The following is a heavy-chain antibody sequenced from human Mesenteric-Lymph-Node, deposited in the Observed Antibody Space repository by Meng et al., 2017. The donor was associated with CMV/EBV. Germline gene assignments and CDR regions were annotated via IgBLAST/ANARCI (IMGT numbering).Heavy chain of an antibody. J-gene: IGHJ4*01. V-gene: IGHV3-21*01. CDR2: ISRSSRHM. Sequence: GGSLRLSCATSGFTFSTYSMTWVRQAPGKGLEWVSSISRSSRHMYYADSVKGRFTMSRDNAENSLYRQMNSLRAEDTAVYYCARVVPTANWNDLDYWGQGTLVTVSS. CDR3: ARVVPTANWNDLDY. D-gene: IGHD1-20*01. CDR1: GFTFSTYS.